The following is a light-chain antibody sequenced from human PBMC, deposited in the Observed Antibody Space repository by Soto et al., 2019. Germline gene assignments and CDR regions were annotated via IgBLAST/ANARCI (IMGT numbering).Light chain of an antibody. J-gene: IGKJ4*01. CDR3: QQYSNWPLT. CDR2: GAS. V-gene: IGKV3-15*01. Sequence: EIFITPSPVTLSGSLWEIATLSWRASQSVTNSYLAWYQQKPGQAPRLLIFGASTRAAGIPARFSGSGSGTEFTLTISSLQSEDFAVYYCQQYSNWPLTFGGGTKVDIK. CDR1: QSVTNSY.